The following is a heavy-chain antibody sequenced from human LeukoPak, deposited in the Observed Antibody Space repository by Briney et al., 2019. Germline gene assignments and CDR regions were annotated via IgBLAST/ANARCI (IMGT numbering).Heavy chain of an antibody. J-gene: IGHJ4*02. CDR2: ISAYNGNT. Sequence: ASVKVSCKASGYTFTSYGISWVRQAPGQGLEWMGWISAYNGNTNYAQKLQGRVTMTTDTSTSTAYMELRSLRSDDTAVYYCARDSTYYDSSGYYHRLDYWGQGTLVRVSS. CDR3: ARDSTYYDSSGYYHRLDY. CDR1: GYTFTSYG. D-gene: IGHD3-22*01. V-gene: IGHV1-18*01.